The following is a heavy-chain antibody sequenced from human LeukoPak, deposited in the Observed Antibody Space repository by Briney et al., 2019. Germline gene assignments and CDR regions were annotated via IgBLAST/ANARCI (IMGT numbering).Heavy chain of an antibody. CDR1: GYTFTSYA. Sequence: ASVKVSCKASGYTFTSYAMHWVRQAPGQRLEWMGWINAGNGNTKYLQKFQGRVTITRDTSASTAYMELSSLRSEDTAVYYCARDNEELWETFDYWGQGTLVTVSS. D-gene: IGHD5-18*01. CDR3: ARDNEELWETFDY. J-gene: IGHJ4*02. CDR2: INAGNGNT. V-gene: IGHV1-3*01.